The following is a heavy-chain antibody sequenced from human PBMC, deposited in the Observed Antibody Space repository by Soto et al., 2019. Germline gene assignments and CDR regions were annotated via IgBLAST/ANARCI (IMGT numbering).Heavy chain of an antibody. Sequence: QVHLVQSGAEVKKPGASVKVSCKASGYSFTAYYIHWVRQAPGQGLEWMGWINPNSGGATYSQKFQGRITLTTDSAITTAFLELSRLTSDDTAVYYCSADSSGWYQGLDYWGQGTLVAVSS. CDR1: GYSFTAYY. J-gene: IGHJ4*02. D-gene: IGHD6-19*01. CDR3: SADSSGWYQGLDY. V-gene: IGHV1-2*02. CDR2: INPNSGGA.